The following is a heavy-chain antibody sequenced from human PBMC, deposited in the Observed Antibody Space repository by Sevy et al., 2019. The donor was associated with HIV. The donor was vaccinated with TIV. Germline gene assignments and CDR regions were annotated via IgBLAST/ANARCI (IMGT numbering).Heavy chain of an antibody. Sequence: GESLKISCKGSGYSFTSYWIGWVRQMPGKGLEWMGIIYPGDSDTRYSPSFQGQVTISADKSIRTAYLQWSSLKASDTAMYYCSRHSSKSRLFGTDAFDIWGQGTMVTVSS. CDR1: GYSFTSYW. D-gene: IGHD3-16*01. CDR2: IYPGDSDT. J-gene: IGHJ3*02. CDR3: SRHSSKSRLFGTDAFDI. V-gene: IGHV5-51*01.